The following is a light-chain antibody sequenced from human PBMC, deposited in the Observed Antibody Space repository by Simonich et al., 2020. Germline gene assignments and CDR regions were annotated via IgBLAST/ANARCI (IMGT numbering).Light chain of an antibody. CDR2: EVS. J-gene: IGLJ3*02. Sequence: QSALTQPASVSGSPGQSITISCPGTTSDVGGYNYVSWYQQHPGKAPNLMIYEVSKRPSGFSNRFSGSKSGNTASLTISGLQAEDEADYYCSSYTSSSTWVFGGGTKLTVL. V-gene: IGLV2-14*01. CDR3: SSYTSSSTWV. CDR1: TSDVGGYNY.